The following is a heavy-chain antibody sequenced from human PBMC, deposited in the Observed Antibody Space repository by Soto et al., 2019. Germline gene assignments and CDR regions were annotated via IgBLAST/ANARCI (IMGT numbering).Heavy chain of an antibody. D-gene: IGHD1-7*01. CDR2: INPNSGGT. CDR3: AREAGTIGNYYYGMDV. J-gene: IGHJ6*02. Sequence: GASVKVSCKASGFTFSAYYIYLVRQAPGQGLEWIGWINPNSGGTNNAQKFQGRVTMTRDTSTSTAYMELTRLTPNDSAVYFCAREAGTIGNYYYGMDVWGQGTTVTVSS. V-gene: IGHV1-2*02. CDR1: GFTFSAYY.